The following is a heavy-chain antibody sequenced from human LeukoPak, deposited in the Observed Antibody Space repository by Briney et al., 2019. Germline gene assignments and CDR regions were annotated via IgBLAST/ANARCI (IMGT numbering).Heavy chain of an antibody. Sequence: GGSLRLSCAVSGFTFSSYGMHWVRQAPGKGLEWVAVIWYDGSNKYYADSVKGRFTISRDNSKNTLYLQMNSLRAEDTAVYYCARDHGATLAREYYFDYWGQGTLVTVSS. V-gene: IGHV3-33*01. CDR2: IWYDGSNK. D-gene: IGHD5-12*01. J-gene: IGHJ4*02. CDR1: GFTFSSYG. CDR3: ARDHGATLAREYYFDY.